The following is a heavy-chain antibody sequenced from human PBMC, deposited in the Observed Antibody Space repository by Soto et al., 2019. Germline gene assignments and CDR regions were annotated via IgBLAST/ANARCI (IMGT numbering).Heavy chain of an antibody. CDR1: GDSITSPNW. D-gene: IGHD3-16*02. Sequence: PSETLSLTCAVSGDSITSPNWWVWVRQAPGRGLEWIGEIYYNGNTKYNPSLKSRVTISLGTSKNEFSLRLTSVTAADTAVYFCARVPAMGGVISHWFDPWGPGTLVTVSS. V-gene: IGHV4-4*02. CDR3: ARVPAMGGVISHWFDP. CDR2: IYYNGNT. J-gene: IGHJ5*02.